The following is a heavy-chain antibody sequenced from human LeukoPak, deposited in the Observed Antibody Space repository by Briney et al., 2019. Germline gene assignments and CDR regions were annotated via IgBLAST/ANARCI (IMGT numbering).Heavy chain of an antibody. J-gene: IGHJ4*02. Sequence: GGSLRLSCAASGFTFSSYGMHWVRQAPGKGLEWVANIKEDGSEITYVDSVKGRFTISRDNAKNSLYLQMNSLTVDDTAVYYCARDRGYSSFDYWGQGTLVTVSS. CDR3: ARDRGYSSFDY. V-gene: IGHV3-7*01. CDR1: GFTFSSYG. CDR2: IKEDGSEI. D-gene: IGHD4-23*01.